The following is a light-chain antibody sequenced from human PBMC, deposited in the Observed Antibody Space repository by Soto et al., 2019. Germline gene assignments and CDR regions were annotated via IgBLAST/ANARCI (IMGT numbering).Light chain of an antibody. CDR3: QQYGTSPYT. V-gene: IGKV3-20*01. CDR1: QSVGSSY. J-gene: IGKJ2*01. Sequence: EIVLTQSPGTLSLSPGERATLSCRASQSVGSSYLAWYQQKPGQPPRLLIYGASSRATGIPDRFSGSGSGTDFTLTISRLEPEDFVVYYCQQYGTSPYTFGQGTKLEIK. CDR2: GAS.